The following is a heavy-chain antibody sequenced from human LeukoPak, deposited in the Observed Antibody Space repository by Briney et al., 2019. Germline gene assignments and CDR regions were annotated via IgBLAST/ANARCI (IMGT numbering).Heavy chain of an antibody. CDR3: ASPSGYYLNAFDI. CDR2: INAGNGNT. Sequence: ASVKVSCKASGYSFTSYYMHWVRQAPGQRLEWMGWINAGNGNTKYSQKFQGRVTITRDTSTSTAYMELRSLRSDDTAVYYCASPSGYYLNAFDIWGQGTMVTVSS. D-gene: IGHD3-3*01. V-gene: IGHV1-3*01. J-gene: IGHJ3*02. CDR1: GYSFTSYY.